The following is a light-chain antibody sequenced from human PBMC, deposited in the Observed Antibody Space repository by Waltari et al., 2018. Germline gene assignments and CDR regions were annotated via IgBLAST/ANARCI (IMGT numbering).Light chain of an antibody. V-gene: IGKV2-28*01. Sequence: DIVMTQSPLSLPVTPGEPASISCRSSQSLLHSDGHNYLDWCLQRPGQSPHLLIYLGSNRASGVPDRFNGSGSGTDFTLKISRVEAEDVGVYYCMQALQTPTFGQGTKVEI. J-gene: IGKJ1*01. CDR3: MQALQTPT. CDR1: QSLLHSDGHNY. CDR2: LGS.